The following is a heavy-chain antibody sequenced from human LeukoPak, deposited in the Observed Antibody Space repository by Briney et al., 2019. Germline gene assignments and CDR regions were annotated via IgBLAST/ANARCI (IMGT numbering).Heavy chain of an antibody. CDR3: ARENCSGGSCYGGGAFDM. J-gene: IGHJ3*02. CDR1: GGSISSSSYY. Sequence: SETLSLTCTVSGGSISSSSYYWSWIRQPPGKGLEWIGYLYYSGSTNYNPSLKSRVTISVDTSKNQFSLKLSSVTAADTAVYYCARENCSGGSCYGGGAFDMWGQDTTVTVSS. CDR2: LYYSGST. V-gene: IGHV4-61*01. D-gene: IGHD2-15*01.